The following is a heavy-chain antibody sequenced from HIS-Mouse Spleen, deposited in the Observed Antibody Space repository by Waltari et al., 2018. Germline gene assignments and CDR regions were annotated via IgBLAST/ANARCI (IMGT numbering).Heavy chain of an antibody. V-gene: IGHV3-53*01. J-gene: IGHJ4*02. CDR2: IYSGGST. D-gene: IGHD7-27*01. CDR1: GFTFSPHY. Sequence: EVQLVASGGGLIQPGGSLRLSCAASGFTFSPHYMTWVRQAPGKGLEWVSVIYSGGSTYYADSVKGRFTISRDNSKNTLYLQMNSLRAEDTAVYYCARVLNWGTFDYWGQGTLVTVSS. CDR3: ARVLNWGTFDY.